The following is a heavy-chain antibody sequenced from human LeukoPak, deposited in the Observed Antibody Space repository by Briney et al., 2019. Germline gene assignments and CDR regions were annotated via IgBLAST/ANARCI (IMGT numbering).Heavy chain of an antibody. D-gene: IGHD4-11*01. Sequence: SVKVSCKASGGTFSSYAISWVRQAPGQGLEWMGGIIPIFGTANYAQKFQGRVTITTDESTSTAYMELSSLRSEDTAVYYCARSVTRNFLGDYWGQGTLVTVSS. CDR3: ARSVTRNFLGDY. V-gene: IGHV1-69*05. CDR2: IIPIFGTA. J-gene: IGHJ4*02. CDR1: GGTFSSYA.